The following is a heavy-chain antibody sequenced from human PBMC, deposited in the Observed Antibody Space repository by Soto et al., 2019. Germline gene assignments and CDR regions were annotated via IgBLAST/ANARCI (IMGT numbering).Heavy chain of an antibody. J-gene: IGHJ2*01. CDR3: ATGMGRYLDL. Sequence: QVQLQESGPGLVKPSETLSLTCTVSGDSISNVDWSWIRQPAGKGLDSMGRVSASARTNYNPSLQIRVTMPPATSKTQSSLRLSSVYAADTAVYFCATGMGRYLDLWGRGTLVIVSS. D-gene: IGHD2-8*01. V-gene: IGHV4-4*07. CDR1: GDSISNVD. CDR2: VSASART.